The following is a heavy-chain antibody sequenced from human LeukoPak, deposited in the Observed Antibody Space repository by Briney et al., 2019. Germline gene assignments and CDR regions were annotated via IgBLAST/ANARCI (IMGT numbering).Heavy chain of an antibody. Sequence: SETLSLTCTVSGGSISSYYWSWIRQPPGKGLEWIGSIYHSGSTYYNPSLKSRVTISVDTSKNQFSLKLSSVTAADTAVYYCARVTMIAEIDYWGQGTLVTVSS. CDR1: GGSISSYY. D-gene: IGHD3-22*01. CDR2: IYHSGST. V-gene: IGHV4-59*08. CDR3: ARVTMIAEIDY. J-gene: IGHJ4*02.